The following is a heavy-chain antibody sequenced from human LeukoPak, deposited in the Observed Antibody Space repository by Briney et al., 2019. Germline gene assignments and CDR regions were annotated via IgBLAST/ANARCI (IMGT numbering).Heavy chain of an antibody. V-gene: IGHV4-34*01. Sequence: SETLSLTCAVYGGSFSGYYWSWIRQPPGKGLEWIGEINHSGSTNYNPSLKSRVTISVDTSKNQFSLKLSSVTAADTAVYYCATLPPLFLGYCSSTSCYRGGYYFDYWGQGTLVTVSS. CDR3: ATLPPLFLGYCSSTSCYRGGYYFDY. CDR1: GGSFSGYY. J-gene: IGHJ4*02. D-gene: IGHD2-2*02. CDR2: INHSGST.